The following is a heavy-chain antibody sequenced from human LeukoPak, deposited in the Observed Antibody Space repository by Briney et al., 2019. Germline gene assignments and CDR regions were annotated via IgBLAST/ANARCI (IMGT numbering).Heavy chain of an antibody. Sequence: SETLSLTCTVSGGSISSYYWSWIRQPAGKGLEWIGRVYTSGSTYYNPSLKSRVTISVDTSKNQFSLRLSSVTAADTAVYYCAREHNNWFDPWGQGTLVTVSS. CDR2: VYTSGST. CDR3: AREHNNWFDP. D-gene: IGHD2-21*01. CDR1: GGSISSYY. V-gene: IGHV4-4*07. J-gene: IGHJ5*02.